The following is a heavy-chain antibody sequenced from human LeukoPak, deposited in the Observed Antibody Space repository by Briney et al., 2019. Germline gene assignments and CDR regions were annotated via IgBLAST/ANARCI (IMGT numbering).Heavy chain of an antibody. Sequence: GGSLRLSCAASGFTFSSYEMNWVRQAPGKGLEWVANIKQDGSEKYYVDSVKGRFTISRDNAKNSLYLQMNSLRAEDTAVYYCARDSGYNWNDGDFDYWGQGTLVTVSS. CDR2: IKQDGSEK. V-gene: IGHV3-7*01. D-gene: IGHD1-1*01. CDR1: GFTFSSYE. J-gene: IGHJ4*02. CDR3: ARDSGYNWNDGDFDY.